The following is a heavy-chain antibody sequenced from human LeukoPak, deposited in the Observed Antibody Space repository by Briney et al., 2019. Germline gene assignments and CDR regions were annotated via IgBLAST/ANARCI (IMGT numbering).Heavy chain of an antibody. CDR3: AKFGYSSSWRLFDY. CDR1: GFTFNNYA. V-gene: IGHV3-23*01. D-gene: IGHD6-13*01. Sequence: GGSLRLSCAASGFTFNNYAMRWVRQAPGKGLEWVSAISGSGGSTYYADSVKGRFTISRDNSKNTLYLQMNSLRAEDTAVYYCAKFGYSSSWRLFDYWGQGTLVTVSS. J-gene: IGHJ4*02. CDR2: ISGSGGST.